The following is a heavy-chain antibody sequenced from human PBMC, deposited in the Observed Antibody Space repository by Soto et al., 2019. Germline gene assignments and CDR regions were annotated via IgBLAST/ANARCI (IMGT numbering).Heavy chain of an antibody. CDR3: AKDRMIVDPLGFDS. CDR1: GFTFRNYA. CDR2: ISNSGAGT. J-gene: IGHJ3*01. V-gene: IGHV3-23*04. Sequence: EVHLVESGGRVAQPGGSLRLSCAASGFTFRNYAMSWVRQAPGKGLEWVAGISNSGAGTYYADSVKGRFTISRDNSRNVLSLQMNSLRAEDTAVYYCAKDRMIVDPLGFDSWGQGTLVTVSA. D-gene: IGHD3-22*01.